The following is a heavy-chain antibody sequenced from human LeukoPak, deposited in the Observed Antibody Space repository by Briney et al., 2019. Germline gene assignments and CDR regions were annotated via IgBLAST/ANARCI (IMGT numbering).Heavy chain of an antibody. J-gene: IGHJ4*02. CDR1: GGSISSSTYY. CDR2: IYYSGST. D-gene: IGHD6-13*01. CDR3: ASSQQLFYYFDY. Sequence: SETLSLTCTVSGGSISSSTYYWGWNRQPPGQGLEWIGSIYYSGSTYYNPSLTSRVTISVDTSKNQFSLKLSSVTAADTALFYCASSQQLFYYFDYWGQGTLVTVSS. V-gene: IGHV4-39*01.